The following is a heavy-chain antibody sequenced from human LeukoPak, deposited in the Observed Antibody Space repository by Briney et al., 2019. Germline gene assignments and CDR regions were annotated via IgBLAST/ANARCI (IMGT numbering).Heavy chain of an antibody. D-gene: IGHD2-15*01. Sequence: SETLSLTCTVSGGSISSYYWSWIRQPPGKGLEWIGYIYYSGSTNYNPSLKSRVTISVDTSKNQFSLKLSSVTAADTAVYYCASGIVVVVAAIGGYFDYWGQGTLVTVSS. CDR1: GGSISSYY. CDR3: ASGIVVVVAAIGGYFDY. J-gene: IGHJ4*03. V-gene: IGHV4-59*01. CDR2: IYYSGST.